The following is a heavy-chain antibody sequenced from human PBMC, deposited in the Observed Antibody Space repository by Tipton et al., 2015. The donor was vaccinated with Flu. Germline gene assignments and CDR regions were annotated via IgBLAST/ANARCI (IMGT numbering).Heavy chain of an antibody. J-gene: IGHJ4*02. CDR2: INHSGST. CDR3: ARDPSLGMPEYFDS. Sequence: TLSLTCAVYGGSFSGYYWTWIRQPPGKGLEWIGEINHSGSTNYNPSLKSRVTISADTSKNQFSLRLSSVTAADTAVYFCARDPSLGMPEYFDSWGQGTLITVSS. CDR1: GGSFSGYY. D-gene: IGHD2-2*01. V-gene: IGHV4-34*01.